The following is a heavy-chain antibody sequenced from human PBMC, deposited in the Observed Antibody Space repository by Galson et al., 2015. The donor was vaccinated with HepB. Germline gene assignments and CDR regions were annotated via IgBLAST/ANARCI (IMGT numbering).Heavy chain of an antibody. CDR3: ARERGSRVYNYGMDV. Sequence: SVKVSCKASGYTFTDYYIHWVRQAPGQGLEWMGRINPKSGGTNYAQKFKGWVTMTRDTSISTAYMEVSRLKSDDTAVYYCARERGSRVYNYGMDVWGQGTTVTVSS. CDR2: INPKSGGT. J-gene: IGHJ6*02. CDR1: GYTFTDYY. V-gene: IGHV1-2*04. D-gene: IGHD3-10*01.